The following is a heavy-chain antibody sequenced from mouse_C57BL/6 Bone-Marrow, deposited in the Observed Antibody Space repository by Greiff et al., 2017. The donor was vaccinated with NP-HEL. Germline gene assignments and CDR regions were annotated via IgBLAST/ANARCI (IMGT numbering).Heavy chain of an antibody. CDR2: IYPRSGNT. Sequence: VQVVESGAELARPGASVKLSCKASGYTFTSYGISWVKQRTGQGLEWIGEIYPRSGNTYYNEKFKGKATLTADKSSSTAYMELRSLTSEDSAVYFCAATVVSPYWGQGTLVTVSA. CDR3: AATVVSPY. V-gene: IGHV1-81*01. CDR1: GYTFTSYG. D-gene: IGHD1-1*01. J-gene: IGHJ3*01.